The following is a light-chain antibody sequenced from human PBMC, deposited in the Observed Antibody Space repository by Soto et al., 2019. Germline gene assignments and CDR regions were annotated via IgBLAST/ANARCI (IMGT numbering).Light chain of an antibody. J-gene: IGKJ5*01. Sequence: VLTQSAVTVSLSQEERATLSCRASQFLSSYLAWYQQKPGQPPRLLIYDTSNRATGIPARFSGSRSGTDFTLTISSLEPEDFGVYFCHQRNKFGQGTRLEIK. V-gene: IGKV3-11*01. CDR2: DTS. CDR1: QFLSSY. CDR3: HQRNK.